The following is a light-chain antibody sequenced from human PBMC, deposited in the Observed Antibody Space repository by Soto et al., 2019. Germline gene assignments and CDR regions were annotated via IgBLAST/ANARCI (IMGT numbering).Light chain of an antibody. CDR3: SSYPSSPTLV. J-gene: IGLJ1*01. CDR2: DVT. Sequence: QSVLTQPASVSGSPGQSITISCTGTSSDVGGYKYVSWYQQHPGKAPKLLIYDVTDRPSGVSNRFSGSTSGNTASLTISGLQAGDEADYYCSSYPSSPTLVFGTGTKLTVL. V-gene: IGLV2-14*01. CDR1: SSDVGGYKY.